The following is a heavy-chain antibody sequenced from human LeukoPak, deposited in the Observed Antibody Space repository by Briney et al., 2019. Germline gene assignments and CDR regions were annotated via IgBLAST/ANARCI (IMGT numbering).Heavy chain of an antibody. CDR2: INPSGDNT. Sequence: ASVKVSCKASGYTFTSYYMYWVRQAPGQGLEWMGIINPSGDNTNYAQKFQGRVTMTRDMSTTTVYMELSSLRSEDTAVYYCARDRRDGYNSIDYWGQGTLVIVSS. CDR1: GYTFTSYY. J-gene: IGHJ4*02. CDR3: ARDRRDGYNSIDY. D-gene: IGHD5-24*01. V-gene: IGHV1-46*01.